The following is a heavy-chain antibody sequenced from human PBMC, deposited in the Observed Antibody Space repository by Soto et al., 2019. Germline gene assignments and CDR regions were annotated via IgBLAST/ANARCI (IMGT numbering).Heavy chain of an antibody. V-gene: IGHV4-61*05. D-gene: IGHD1-20*01. J-gene: IGHJ4*02. Sequence: SETLSLTCTVSGGSISSSSYYWGWIRQPPGKGLEWIGYIYYSGSTNYNPSLKSRVTISVDTSKNQFSLKLSSVTAADTAVYYCARGTITLDYWGQGTLVTVSS. CDR1: GGSISSSSYY. CDR3: ARGTITLDY. CDR2: IYYSGST.